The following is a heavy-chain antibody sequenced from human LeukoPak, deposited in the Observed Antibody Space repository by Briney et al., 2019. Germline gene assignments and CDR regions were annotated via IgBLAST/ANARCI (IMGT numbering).Heavy chain of an antibody. CDR3: ARGLWIQLWIN. D-gene: IGHD5-18*01. CDR1: GGSFSGYY. J-gene: IGHJ4*02. V-gene: IGHV4-34*01. Sequence: SETLSLTCAVYGGSFSGYYWSWIRQPPGKGLEWIGEINHSGSTSYNPSLKSRVTISVDTSKNQFSLKLSSVTAADTAVYYCARGLWIQLWINWGQGTLVTVSS. CDR2: INHSGST.